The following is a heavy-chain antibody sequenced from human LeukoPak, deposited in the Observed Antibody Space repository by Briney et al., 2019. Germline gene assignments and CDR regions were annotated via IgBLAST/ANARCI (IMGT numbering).Heavy chain of an antibody. CDR3: ARDRVSCIDDY. J-gene: IGHJ4*02. Sequence: ASVKVSCKASGYTFTSYVINWVRQAPGQGLEWMGWISPYNGNTNYAQKLQGTVTMTTDTSTSTAYMELRSLRSDDTAVYYCARDRVSCIDDYWGQGTLVTVSS. D-gene: IGHD1-26*01. CDR2: ISPYNGNT. CDR1: GYTFTSYV. V-gene: IGHV1-18*01.